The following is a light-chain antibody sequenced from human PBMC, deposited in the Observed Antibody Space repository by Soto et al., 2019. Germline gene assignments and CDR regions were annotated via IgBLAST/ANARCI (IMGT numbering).Light chain of an antibody. CDR3: SSYTSRSTPX. CDR2: EVS. CDR1: SSDVGTYKY. Sequence: QSALTQPASVSGSPGQSITISCTGTSSDVGTYKYVSWYQQLPGKAPKLMIYEVSNRPSGVSNRFSGSKSGNTASLTISELQAEDEADYYCSSYTSRSTPXFGGGTXLTVL. V-gene: IGLV2-14*01. J-gene: IGLJ2*01.